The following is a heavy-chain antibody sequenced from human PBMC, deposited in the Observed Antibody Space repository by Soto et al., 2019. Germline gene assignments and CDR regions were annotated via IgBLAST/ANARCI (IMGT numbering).Heavy chain of an antibody. CDR2: INAGNGNT. Sequence: QVQLVQSGAEVKKPGASVKVSCKASGYTFTSYAMHWVRQAPGQRLEWMGWINAGNGNTKYSQKFQGRVTITRDTSASTAYMELSSLRSEDTAVYYCARGAIPMVRGVTHDWFDPWGQGTLVTVSS. D-gene: IGHD3-10*01. CDR3: ARGAIPMVRGVTHDWFDP. CDR1: GYTFTSYA. V-gene: IGHV1-3*01. J-gene: IGHJ5*02.